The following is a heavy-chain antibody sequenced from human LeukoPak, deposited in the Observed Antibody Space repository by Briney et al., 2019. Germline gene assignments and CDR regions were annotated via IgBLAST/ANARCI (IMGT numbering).Heavy chain of an antibody. J-gene: IGHJ5*02. CDR2: IYTSGST. V-gene: IGHV4-4*07. CDR1: GGSISSYY. Sequence: PETLSLTCTVSGGSISSYYWSWIRQPAGKGLEWIGRIYTSGSTNYNPPLKSRVTMSVDTSKNQFSLKPSSVTAADTAVYYCAREAARPWFDPWGQGTLVTVSS. CDR3: AREAARPWFDP. D-gene: IGHD6-6*01.